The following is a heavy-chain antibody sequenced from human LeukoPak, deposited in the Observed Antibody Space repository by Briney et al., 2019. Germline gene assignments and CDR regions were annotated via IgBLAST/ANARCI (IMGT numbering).Heavy chain of an antibody. D-gene: IGHD1-26*01. Sequence: GGSLRLSSAASGFTVSSNYMSWVRQAPGKGLEWVSSIYSANSRYHADSVKGRFTISRDNSKNTLYLQMNSLRAEDTAMYYCARDVYRGKGAFDIWGQGTMVIVSS. CDR1: GFTVSSNY. CDR3: ARDVYRGKGAFDI. CDR2: IYSANSR. J-gene: IGHJ3*02. V-gene: IGHV3-53*01.